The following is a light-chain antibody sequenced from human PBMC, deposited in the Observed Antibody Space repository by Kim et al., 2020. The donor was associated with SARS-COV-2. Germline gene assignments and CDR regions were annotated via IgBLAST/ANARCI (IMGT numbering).Light chain of an antibody. CDR2: ATS. CDR3: QQSYSTPYT. V-gene: IGKV1-39*01. J-gene: IGKJ2*01. CDR1: QRISSY. Sequence: DIQMTQSPSSLSASVGDRVTITCRASQRISSYLNWYQQKPGKPPKLLIYATSSLQSGVPSRFSGSGSGTDFTLTISSLQPEDFATYYCQQSYSTPYTFGQGTKLEI.